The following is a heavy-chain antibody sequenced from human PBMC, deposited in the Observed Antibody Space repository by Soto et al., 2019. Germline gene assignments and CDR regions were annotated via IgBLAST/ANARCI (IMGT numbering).Heavy chain of an antibody. J-gene: IGHJ4*02. CDR1: GFTFSSYG. CDR2: IWYDGSNK. V-gene: IGHV3-33*01. CDR3: ARERVSYCGGDCPIDY. Sequence: QVQLVESGGGVVQPGRSLRLSCAASGFTFSSYGMHWVRQAPGKGLELVAVIWYDGSNKYYADSVKGRFTISRDNSKNTLYLQMNRLRAEDTAVYYCARERVSYCGGDCPIDYWGQGILVTVSS. D-gene: IGHD2-21*02.